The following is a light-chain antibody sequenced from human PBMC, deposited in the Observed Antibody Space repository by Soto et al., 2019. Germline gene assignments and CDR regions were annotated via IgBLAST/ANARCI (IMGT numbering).Light chain of an antibody. CDR2: DTS. V-gene: IGKV3-20*01. Sequence: EIVLTQSPGTLSLSPGERATLSCRASQSVSSSYLAWYQQKPGQTPRLLIYDTSSRATGIPDRFSASGSGTDFTLTISRLEPEDFAVYYCQQYVGSLFTFGGWTKVEVK. J-gene: IGKJ4*01. CDR3: QQYVGSLFT. CDR1: QSVSSSY.